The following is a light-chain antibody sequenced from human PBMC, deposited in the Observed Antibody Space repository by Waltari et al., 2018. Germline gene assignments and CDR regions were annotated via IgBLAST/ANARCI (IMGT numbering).Light chain of an antibody. V-gene: IGLV2-11*01. CDR3: CAYAGSYTWV. Sequence: QSALTQPRSVSGSPGQSVTISCTGSSRDVGAWRFVSWYQQHPGKAPKVLIFDVNKRPSGVPGRFSGSKSGNTAFLTISGLQADDEVDYYCCAYAGSYTWVFGGGTRLTVL. CDR1: SRDVGAWRF. CDR2: DVN. J-gene: IGLJ3*02.